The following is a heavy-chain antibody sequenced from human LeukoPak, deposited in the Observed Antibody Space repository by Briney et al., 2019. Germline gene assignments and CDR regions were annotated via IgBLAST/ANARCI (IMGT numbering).Heavy chain of an antibody. V-gene: IGHV4-34*01. CDR2: INHSGST. D-gene: IGHD6-13*01. J-gene: IGHJ4*02. CDR1: GGSFSGYY. CDR3: ARRGRAAPNDY. Sequence: PSETLSLTCAVYGGSFSGYYWSWIRQPPGKGLEWIGEINHSGSTNYNPSLKSRVTISVDTSKNQFSLKLSSVTAADTAVYYCARRGRAAPNDYWGQGTLVTVSS.